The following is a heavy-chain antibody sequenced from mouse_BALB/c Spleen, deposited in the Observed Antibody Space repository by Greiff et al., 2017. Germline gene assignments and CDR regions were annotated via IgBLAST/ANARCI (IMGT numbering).Heavy chain of an antibody. D-gene: IGHD1-1*01. CDR2: ISSGGGST. Sequence: EVKLVESGGGLVKPGGSLKLSCAASGFAFSSYDMSWVRQTPEKRLEWVAYISSGGGSTYYPDTVKGRFTISRDNAKNTLYLQMSSLKSEDTAMYYCARHWVGYGSRSYWYFDVWGAGTTVTVSS. V-gene: IGHV5-12-1*01. J-gene: IGHJ1*01. CDR3: ARHWVGYGSRSYWYFDV. CDR1: GFAFSSYD.